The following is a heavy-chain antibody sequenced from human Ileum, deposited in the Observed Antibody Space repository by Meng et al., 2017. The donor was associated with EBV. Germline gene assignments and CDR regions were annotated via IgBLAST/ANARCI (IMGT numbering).Heavy chain of an antibody. Sequence: VQLEQSGPGLLTPYKTLSFTCAVSGHSISSGAYHWSWIRQPPGKGLEWIGFIDYGGSTYSNPSLKSRVTMSIDTSNNQFSLRLFSVTAADTAVYYCATYEKGAAGKGYWGQGTLVTVSS. D-gene: IGHD6-13*01. CDR1: GHSISSGAYH. J-gene: IGHJ4*02. V-gene: IGHV4-30-4*01. CDR2: IDYGGST. CDR3: ATYEKGAAGKGY.